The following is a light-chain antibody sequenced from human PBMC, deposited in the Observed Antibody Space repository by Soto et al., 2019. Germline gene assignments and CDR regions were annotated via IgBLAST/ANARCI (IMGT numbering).Light chain of an antibody. CDR3: QSYDNSLSAWM. CDR1: SSNIGAGYD. CDR2: GNN. J-gene: IGLJ3*02. V-gene: IGLV1-40*01. Sequence: QSVLTQPPSVSGAPGQRVTISWTGSSSNIGAGYDVHWYQQLPGTAPKLLIYGNNNRPSGVPDRFSGSKSGTSASLAITGLQAEDEAGYYCQSYDNSLSAWMFGGGTKLTVL.